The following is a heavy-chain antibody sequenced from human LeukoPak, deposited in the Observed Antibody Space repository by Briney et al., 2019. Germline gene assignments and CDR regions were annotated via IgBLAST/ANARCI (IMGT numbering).Heavy chain of an antibody. CDR2: ISSSGNTK. CDR3: ARDPAITMFRGVASYYMDV. CDR1: GFSISGNH. Sequence: GGSLRLSCAASGFSISGNHMSWVRQAPGKGLEWVSYISSSGNTKYYADSVRGRFTISRDNAKNSLYLQMNSLRAEDTAVYYCARDPAITMFRGVASYYMDVWGKGTTVTVSS. V-gene: IGHV3-11*01. D-gene: IGHD3-10*01. J-gene: IGHJ6*03.